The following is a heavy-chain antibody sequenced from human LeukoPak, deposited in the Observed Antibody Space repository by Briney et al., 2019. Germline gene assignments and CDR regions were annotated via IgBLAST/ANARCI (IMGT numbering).Heavy chain of an antibody. CDR3: AFGYSYANDAFDI. CDR1: GFTFSSYA. J-gene: IGHJ3*02. Sequence: PGRSLRLSCAASGFTFSSYAVHWVRQAPGKGLDWVAVISYDGSNKYYADSVKGRFTISRDNSKNTLYLQMNSLRAEDTAVYYCAFGYSYANDAFDIWGQGTMVTVSS. D-gene: IGHD5-18*01. CDR2: ISYDGSNK. V-gene: IGHV3-30*04.